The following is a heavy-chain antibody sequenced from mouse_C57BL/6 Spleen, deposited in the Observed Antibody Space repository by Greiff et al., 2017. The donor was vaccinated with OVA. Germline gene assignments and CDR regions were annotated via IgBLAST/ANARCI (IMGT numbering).Heavy chain of an antibody. J-gene: IGHJ2*01. CDR1: GYSFTSYY. CDR3: ARGEATGTGY. Sequence: QVQLQQSGPELVKPVASVKISCKASGYSFTSYYIHWVKQRPGQGLEWIGWIYPGSGNTKYNEKFKGKATLTADTSSSTAYMQLSSLTSEDSAVYYCARGEATGTGYWGQGTTLTVSS. V-gene: IGHV1-66*01. D-gene: IGHD4-1*02. CDR2: IYPGSGNT.